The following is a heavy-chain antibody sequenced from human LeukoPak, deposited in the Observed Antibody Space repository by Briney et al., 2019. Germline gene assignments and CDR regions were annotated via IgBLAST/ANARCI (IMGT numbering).Heavy chain of an antibody. CDR1: GFTFSNYV. CDR2: IRYEGSNK. Sequence: GGSLSLSCAASGFTFSNYVMHWVRQAPGKGLEWVGFIRYEGSNKDYADSVKGRFTISRENSKNTLYLQMNSLRAEDTAVYYCAKSYWDTVVVPSAANYWGQGTLVTVSS. V-gene: IGHV3-30*02. D-gene: IGHD2-2*01. CDR3: AKSYWDTVVVPSAANY. J-gene: IGHJ4*02.